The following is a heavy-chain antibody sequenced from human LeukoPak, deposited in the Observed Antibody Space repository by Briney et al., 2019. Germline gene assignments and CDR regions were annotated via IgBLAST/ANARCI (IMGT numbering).Heavy chain of an antibody. CDR3: ARGPAGTASDY. Sequence: SVTVSCKASGYTFTSYYMHWVRQAPGQGLEWMGGIIPIFGTANYAQKFQGRVTITADESTSTAYMELSSLRSEDTAVYYCARGPAGTASDYWGQGTLVTVSS. J-gene: IGHJ4*02. CDR2: IIPIFGTA. D-gene: IGHD1-1*01. V-gene: IGHV1-69*13. CDR1: GYTFTSYY.